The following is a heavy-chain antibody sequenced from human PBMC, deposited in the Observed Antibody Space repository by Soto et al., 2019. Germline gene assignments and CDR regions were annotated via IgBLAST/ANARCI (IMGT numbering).Heavy chain of an antibody. V-gene: IGHV1-8*02. CDR2: MNPNSGNT. CDR1: GGTFISYA. Sequence: WASVKVSCKASGGTFISYAISWVRQATGQGLEWMGWMNPNSGNTGFAQKFQGRVTMTRNTSINTAYMELSSLGSEDTAVYYCARDVDRSASGSHGHSFDSWGQGTPVTVSS. J-gene: IGHJ4*02. CDR3: ARDVDRSASGSHGHSFDS. D-gene: IGHD3-10*01.